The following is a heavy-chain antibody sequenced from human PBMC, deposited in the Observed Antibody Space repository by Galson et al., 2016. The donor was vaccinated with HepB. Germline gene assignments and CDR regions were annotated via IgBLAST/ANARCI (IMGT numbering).Heavy chain of an antibody. J-gene: IGHJ3*02. Sequence: SLRLSCAGSEFTFTSYAMNWARQALGKGLEWVSAITGDSSRTFYADSVKGRFTISRDNSKGTVYLHMNSLRDEDTAVYYCTREANDAFDIWGQGTMVTVSS. CDR2: ITGDSSRT. CDR1: EFTFTSYA. CDR3: TREANDAFDI. V-gene: IGHV3-23*01.